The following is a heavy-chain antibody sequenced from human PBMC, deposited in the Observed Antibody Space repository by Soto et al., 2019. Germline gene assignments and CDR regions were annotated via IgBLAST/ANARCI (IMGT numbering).Heavy chain of an antibody. D-gene: IGHD3-22*01. J-gene: IGHJ5*02. CDR1: GFMFDDFA. CDR2: ISWNSGDV. CDR3: AKAPNVVTHWFDP. V-gene: IGHV3-9*01. Sequence: EVQLVESGGGLVQPGRSLRLSCAASGFMFDDFAMHWVRQAPGKGLEWVSGISWNSGDVAYADSVKGRFTTSRDNAKHSVYLHLNSLRPEDTALYYCAKAPNVVTHWFDPWGQGTRVTVSS.